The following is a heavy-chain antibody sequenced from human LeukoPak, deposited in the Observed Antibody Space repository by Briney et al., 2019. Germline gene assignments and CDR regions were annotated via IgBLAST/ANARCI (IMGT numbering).Heavy chain of an antibody. V-gene: IGHV1-2*02. CDR2: LNPNTCGT. CDR3: ARGSETVSSDY. CDR1: GYTFTGHY. D-gene: IGHD4-17*01. Sequence: ASVKVSCMASGYTFTGHYMHLVRQDPGHGLKWLDWLNPNTCGTNYSQQFQGTVTLTRDTSSSTAYVELSRLRSDDTAVYYCARGSETVSSDYWGQGTLVTVSS. J-gene: IGHJ4*02.